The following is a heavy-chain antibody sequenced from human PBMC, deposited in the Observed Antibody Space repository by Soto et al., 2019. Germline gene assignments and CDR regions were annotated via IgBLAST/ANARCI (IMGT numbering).Heavy chain of an antibody. J-gene: IGHJ6*03. Sequence: QVQLQESSPGLVKPSETLSLTCTVSGGSISSYYLSWIRQPPGKGLEWIGYIYYSGSTNYNPSLKRRLTISVDASKDRFSLKLSSVTAAYTAVSYCALGLRYFDWVLEDYFYCYMDVWGKGTTVTVSS. CDR1: GGSISSYY. V-gene: IGHV4-59*08. CDR2: IYYSGST. D-gene: IGHD3-9*01. CDR3: ALGLRYFDWVLEDYFYCYMDV.